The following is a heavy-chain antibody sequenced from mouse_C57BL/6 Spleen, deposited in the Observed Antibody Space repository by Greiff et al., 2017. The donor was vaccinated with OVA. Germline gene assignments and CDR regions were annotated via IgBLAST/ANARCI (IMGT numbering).Heavy chain of an antibody. Sequence: QVQLKQPGAELVMPGASVKLSCKASGYTFTSYWMHWVKQRPGQGLEWIGEIDPSDSYTNYNQKFKGKSTLTVDKSSSTAYMQLSSLTSEDSAVYYCARRQNYGSSYFDYWGQGTTLTVSS. D-gene: IGHD1-1*01. CDR1: GYTFTSYW. V-gene: IGHV1-69*01. CDR3: ARRQNYGSSYFDY. CDR2: IDPSDSYT. J-gene: IGHJ2*01.